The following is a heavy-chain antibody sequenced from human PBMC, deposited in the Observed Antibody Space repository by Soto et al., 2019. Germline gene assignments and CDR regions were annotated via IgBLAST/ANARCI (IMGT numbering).Heavy chain of an antibody. V-gene: IGHV4-61*01. CDR2: IYYSGST. CDR3: ARRAYCSSTSCYGPHFDY. D-gene: IGHD2-2*01. Sequence: SETLSLTCTVSGGSVSSDSYYWSWIRQPPGKGLEWIAYIYYSGSTNYNPSLKSRVTISLDTPKNQFSLKLSSVTAADTAVYYCARRAYCSSTSCYGPHFDYWGQGTLVTVS. CDR1: GGSVSSDSYY. J-gene: IGHJ4*02.